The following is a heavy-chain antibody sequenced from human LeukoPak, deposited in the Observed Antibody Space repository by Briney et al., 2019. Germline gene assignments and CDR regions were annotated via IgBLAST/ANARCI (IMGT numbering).Heavy chain of an antibody. V-gene: IGHV1-18*01. D-gene: IGHD1-26*01. CDR1: GYTFTSYG. CDR2: ISAYNGNT. J-gene: IGHJ6*02. CDR3: ARVDSGDWYSGMDV. Sequence: ASVKVSCKASGYTFTSYGISWVRQAPGQGLEWMGWISAYNGNTNYAQKLQGRVTMTTDTSTSTAYMELRSPRSDDTAVYYCARVDSGDWYSGMDVWGQGTTVTVSS.